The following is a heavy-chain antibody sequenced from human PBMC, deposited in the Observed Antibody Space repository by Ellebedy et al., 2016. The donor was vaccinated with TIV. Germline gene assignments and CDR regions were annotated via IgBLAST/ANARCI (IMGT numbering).Heavy chain of an antibody. Sequence: MPSETLSLTCSVSGDSITSFYWSWIRQPPGKGLEWIAYIYYSGISSYNPTLKSRVTISVDTSKNQFSLKLTSVTAADTAVYYCARHKTGVSNAFELWGQGTMVTVSS. J-gene: IGHJ3*01. CDR2: IYYSGIS. V-gene: IGHV4-59*08. D-gene: IGHD6-6*01. CDR3: ARHKTGVSNAFEL. CDR1: GDSITSFY.